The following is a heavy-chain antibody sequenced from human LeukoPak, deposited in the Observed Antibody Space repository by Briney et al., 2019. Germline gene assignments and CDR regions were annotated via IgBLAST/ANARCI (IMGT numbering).Heavy chain of an antibody. CDR2: IKSKTDGGTT. CDR3: TTEYYYDSSGYQHLDQFDY. J-gene: IGHJ4*02. V-gene: IGHV3-15*01. CDR1: GFTFWSAW. D-gene: IGHD3-22*01. Sequence: GGSLRLSCAASGFTFWSAWMSWVRQAPGKGLEWVGRIKSKTDGGTTDYAAPVKGRFTISRDDSKNTLYLQMNSLKTEDTAVYYCTTEYYYDSSGYQHLDQFDYWGQGTLVTVSS.